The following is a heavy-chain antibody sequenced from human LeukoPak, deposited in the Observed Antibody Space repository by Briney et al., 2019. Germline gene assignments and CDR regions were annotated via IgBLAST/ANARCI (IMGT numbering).Heavy chain of an antibody. Sequence: GSVKVSCKAFGYIFTSYYMHWVRQAPGQGLEWMGIINLSGGSTSYAQKFQGRVTMTRDMSTSTVYMELSSLRSEDTAVYYCARDEGLGGVTSPRHWGQGTLVTVSS. CDR1: GYIFTSYY. CDR2: INLSGGST. J-gene: IGHJ4*02. D-gene: IGHD3-16*01. CDR3: ARDEGLGGVTSPRH. V-gene: IGHV1-46*01.